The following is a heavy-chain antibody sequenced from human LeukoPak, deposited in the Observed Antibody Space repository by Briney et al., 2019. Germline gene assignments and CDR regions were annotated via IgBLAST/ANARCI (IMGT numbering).Heavy chain of an antibody. CDR3: ASGKWELLFGN. J-gene: IGHJ4*02. D-gene: IGHD1-26*01. V-gene: IGHV4-34*01. Sequence: SETLSLTCAVYGGSFSGYYWSWIRQPPGKGLEWIGEINHSGSTNYNPSLKSRVIISVDTSKNQFSLKLSSVTAADTAVYYCASGKWELLFGNWGQGTLVTVSS. CDR2: INHSGST. CDR1: GGSFSGYY.